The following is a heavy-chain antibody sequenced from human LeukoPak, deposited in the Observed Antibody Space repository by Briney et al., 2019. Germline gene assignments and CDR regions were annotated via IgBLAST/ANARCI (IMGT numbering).Heavy chain of an antibody. CDR1: GYTFTGYY. D-gene: IGHD6-19*01. J-gene: IGHJ5*02. Sequence: ASVKVSCKGSGYTFTGYYMHWVRQAPGQGLEWMGRINPNSGGTNYAQKFQGRVTMTRDTSISTAYIELSRLRSDNTAVYYCAGAYSSPKKFDPWGQGTLVTVSS. CDR2: INPNSGGT. V-gene: IGHV1-2*06. CDR3: AGAYSSPKKFDP.